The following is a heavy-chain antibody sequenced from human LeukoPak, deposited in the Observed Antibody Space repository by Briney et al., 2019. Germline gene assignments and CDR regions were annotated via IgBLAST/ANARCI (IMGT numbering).Heavy chain of an antibody. J-gene: IGHJ4*02. CDR2: IYASGST. V-gene: IGHV4-61*02. CDR1: GGSLSSGSDY. CDR3: ARSGYSNFDY. D-gene: IGHD3-3*01. Sequence: SETLSLTCAVSGGSLSSGSDYWSWIRQSAGKGLEWIGRIYASGSTNYNPSLKSRVTISVDTSKNQFSLKLSSVTAADTAVYYCARSGYSNFDYWGQGTLVTVSS.